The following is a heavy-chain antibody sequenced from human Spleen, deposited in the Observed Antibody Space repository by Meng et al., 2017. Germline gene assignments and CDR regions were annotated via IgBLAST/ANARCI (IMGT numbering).Heavy chain of an antibody. J-gene: IGHJ4*02. V-gene: IGHV3-30*04. Sequence: GESLKISCAASGFTFSSYAMHWVRQAPGKGLEWVAVISYDGSNEYYADSVKGRFTISRDNSKNTLYLQTNSLRAEDTAVYYCARDLGSGWYVGIDYWGQGTLVTVSS. CDR2: ISYDGSNE. CDR1: GFTFSSYA. D-gene: IGHD6-19*01. CDR3: ARDLGSGWYVGIDY.